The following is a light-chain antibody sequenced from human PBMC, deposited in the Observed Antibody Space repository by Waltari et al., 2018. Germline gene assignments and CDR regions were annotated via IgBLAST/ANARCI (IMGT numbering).Light chain of an antibody. V-gene: IGKV1-5*01. CDR3: QQYNSYSRPT. Sequence: DIQMTQSPSTLSASVGDRVTITCRAIQSISSWLAWYQQKPGKAPKLLIYDASSLESGVPSRFSGSGSGTEFTLTISSLQPDDFATYYCQQYNSYSRPTFGGGTKVEIK. CDR1: QSISSW. CDR2: DAS. J-gene: IGKJ4*01.